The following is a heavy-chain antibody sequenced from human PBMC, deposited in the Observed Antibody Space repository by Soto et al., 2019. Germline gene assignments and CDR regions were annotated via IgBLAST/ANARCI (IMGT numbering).Heavy chain of an antibody. CDR1: GFTFSSFT. CDR2: ISSISYI. Sequence: GGSLRLSCVVSGFTFSSFTMNWVRQAPGKGLEWVSSISSISYIYYADSVKGRFTISRDNAKNSLYLQMNSLRAEDTAVYYCARGPTSGTYVYWGQGTLVTVSS. D-gene: IGHD1-26*01. J-gene: IGHJ4*02. V-gene: IGHV3-21*06. CDR3: ARGPTSGTYVY.